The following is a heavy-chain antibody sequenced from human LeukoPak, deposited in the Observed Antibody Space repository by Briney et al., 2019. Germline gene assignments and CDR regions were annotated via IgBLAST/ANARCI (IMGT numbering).Heavy chain of an antibody. CDR2: TYYRSKWYN. V-gene: IGHV6-1*01. D-gene: IGHD1-26*01. CDR3: ARDGGRWEPRKTYYYYYYYMDV. J-gene: IGHJ6*03. CDR1: GDSVSSNSAA. Sequence: SQTLSLTCAISGDSVSSNSAAWNWIRQSPSRGLEWLGRTYYRSKWYNDYAVSVKSRITINPDTSKNQFSLQLNSVTPEDTAVYYCARDGGRWEPRKTYYYYYYYMDVWGKGTTVTVSS.